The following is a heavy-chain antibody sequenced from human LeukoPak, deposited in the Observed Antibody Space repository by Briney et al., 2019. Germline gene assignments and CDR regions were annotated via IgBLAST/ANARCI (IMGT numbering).Heavy chain of an antibody. J-gene: IGHJ4*02. CDR3: ATFEYSSSSRDY. CDR2: IWYDGSNK. CDR1: GFTFSSYG. D-gene: IGHD6-6*01. V-gene: IGHV3-33*01. Sequence: GGSLRLSCAASGFTFSSYGMHWVRQAPGKGLEWVAVIWYDGSNKYYADSVKGRFTISRDNSKNTLYLQMNSLRAEDTTVYYCATFEYSSSSRDYWGQGTLVTVSS.